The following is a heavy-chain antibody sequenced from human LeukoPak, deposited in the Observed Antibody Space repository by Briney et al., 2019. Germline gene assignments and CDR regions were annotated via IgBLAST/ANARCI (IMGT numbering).Heavy chain of an antibody. Sequence: GGSLRLSCAASGFTVSSNYMSWVRQAPGKGLDWVSAISADGAAAFHADSVKGRFTISRDNSKSTLYLQMNSLRAEDTAVYYCAKLVDSSSDYWGQGTLVTVSS. CDR1: GFTVSSNY. CDR2: ISADGAAA. V-gene: IGHV3-23*01. J-gene: IGHJ4*02. D-gene: IGHD2-15*01. CDR3: AKLVDSSSDY.